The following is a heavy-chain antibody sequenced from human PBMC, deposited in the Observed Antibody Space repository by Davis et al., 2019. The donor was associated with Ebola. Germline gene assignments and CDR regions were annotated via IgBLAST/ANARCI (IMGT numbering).Heavy chain of an antibody. V-gene: IGHV3-53*01. CDR2: LYTGGDT. J-gene: IGHJ3*02. Sequence: GGSLRLSCALSGFTVSTNYMSWVRHAPGKGLAWVSVLYTGGDTYYADSVKGRFTISRDNSKNTLYLQMNGLRVEDTAIYYCAKDTSNIWFDIWGQGTMVTVSS. CDR3: AKDTSNIWFDI. CDR1: GFTVSTNY. D-gene: IGHD1-26*01.